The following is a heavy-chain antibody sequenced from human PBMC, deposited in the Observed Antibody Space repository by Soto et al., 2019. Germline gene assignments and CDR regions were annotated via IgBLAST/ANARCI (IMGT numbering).Heavy chain of an antibody. Sequence: PVVSLRLSFPTSGFTFSNAWLSRLRQAPGKGLEWVGRIKSKSDGGTTDYAAPVKGRFTISRDDSKNTLYLQMNSLKTEDTAVYYCTTEPVVPAAMLWDWFDPWGQGTLVTVSS. CDR1: GFTFSNAW. D-gene: IGHD2-2*01. CDR2: IKSKSDGGTT. CDR3: TTEPVVPAAMLWDWFDP. V-gene: IGHV3-15*01. J-gene: IGHJ5*02.